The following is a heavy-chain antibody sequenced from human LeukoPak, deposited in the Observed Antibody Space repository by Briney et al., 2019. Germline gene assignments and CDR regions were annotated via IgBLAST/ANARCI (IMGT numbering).Heavy chain of an antibody. CDR2: ISYDGSNK. D-gene: IGHD3-22*01. J-gene: IGHJ4*02. V-gene: IGHV3-30*18. Sequence: PGGSLRLSCAASGFIFSSYGMHWVRQAPGKGLEWVAVISYDGSNKYYADSVKGRFTISRDNSKNTLYLQMNSLRAEDTAVYYCAKADGYYYDSSSFDYWGQGTLVTVSS. CDR3: AKADGYYYDSSSFDY. CDR1: GFIFSSYG.